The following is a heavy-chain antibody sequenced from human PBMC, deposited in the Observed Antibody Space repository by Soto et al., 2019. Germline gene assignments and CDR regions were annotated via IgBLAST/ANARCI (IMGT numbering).Heavy chain of an antibody. CDR2: MSYDGTTN. V-gene: IGHV3-30-3*01. CDR1: GFIFSNYV. Sequence: QVQLVESGGGVVQPWRSLRLSCAASGFIFSNYVMYWVRQAPRKGLEWVAFMSYDGTTNSYADSVKGRFTISRDNSQNTLYLQMNSLRPEYTGVYYCAREVLWSRYFDYWGQGTLVTFSS. CDR3: AREVLWSRYFDY. D-gene: IGHD3-10*01. J-gene: IGHJ4*02.